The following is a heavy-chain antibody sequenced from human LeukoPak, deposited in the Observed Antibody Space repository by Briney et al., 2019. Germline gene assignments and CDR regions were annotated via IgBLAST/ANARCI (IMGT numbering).Heavy chain of an antibody. CDR3: ARVVESHYYDYVWGSYRSGPFDY. CDR2: ASYDGASE. V-gene: IGHV3-30-3*01. Sequence: QPGGSLRLPCAGSGFSLSDYSMHWVRQAPGEGLEWVAFASYDGASEDYADSVKGRFSVSRDDSRDTLYLQMNRLRSEDTAVYYCARVVESHYYDYVWGSYRSGPFDYWGQGTLITVSS. CDR1: GFSLSDYS. D-gene: IGHD3-16*02. J-gene: IGHJ4*02.